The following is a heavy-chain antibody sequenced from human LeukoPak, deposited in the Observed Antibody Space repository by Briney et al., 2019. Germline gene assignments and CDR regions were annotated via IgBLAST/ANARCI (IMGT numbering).Heavy chain of an antibody. J-gene: IGHJ5*02. Sequence: GASVKVSCKASGYTFTGYYMHWVRQAPGQGLEWMGWINPNSGGTNYAQKFQGRVTMTRDTSISTAYMEPSRLRSDDTAVYYCARGSRHGSGSYSNWFDPWGQGTLVTVSS. CDR1: GYTFTGYY. CDR3: ARGSRHGSGSYSNWFDP. V-gene: IGHV1-2*02. D-gene: IGHD3-10*01. CDR2: INPNSGGT.